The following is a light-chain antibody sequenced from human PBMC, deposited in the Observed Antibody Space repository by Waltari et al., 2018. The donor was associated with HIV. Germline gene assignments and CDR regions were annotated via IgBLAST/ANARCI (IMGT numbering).Light chain of an antibody. CDR2: GAS. V-gene: IGKV3-15*01. J-gene: IGKJ1*01. CDR1: QSVSSN. Sequence: EIVMTQSPATLSVSQGERATLSCRASQSVSSNLAWYQQKPGQAPRLLISGASIRATGIPARFSGSGSGTEFTLTISSLQSEDFAFYYCQHYNNWPRTFGQGTKVEIK. CDR3: QHYNNWPRT.